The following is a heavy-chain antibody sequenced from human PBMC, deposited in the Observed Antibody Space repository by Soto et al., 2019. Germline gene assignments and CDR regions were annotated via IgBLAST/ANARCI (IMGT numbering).Heavy chain of an antibody. J-gene: IGHJ3*02. V-gene: IGHV3-7*04. CDR3: ARGDYYDTSGPSSDAFDI. CDR2: IKEDGSQK. CDR1: GFTFSNYW. Sequence: GGSLRLSCAASGFTFSNYWMSWVRQAPGKGLEWVANIKEDGSQKWYVDSVKGRFTISRDNAKNSLYLQMNSLRAEDTAVYYCARGDYYDTSGPSSDAFDIWGRGTMVTVSS. D-gene: IGHD3-22*01.